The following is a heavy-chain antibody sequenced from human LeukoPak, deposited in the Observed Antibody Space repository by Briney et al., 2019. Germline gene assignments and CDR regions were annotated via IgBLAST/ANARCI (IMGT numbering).Heavy chain of an antibody. CDR1: GGSISSRSCC. V-gene: IGHV4-39*07. D-gene: IGHD3-10*01. J-gene: IGHJ5*02. Sequence: SETLSLTCTVSGGSISSRSCCWGWIRQPPGKGLEWIGTIYYSGSTYYNPSLKSRVTISVDTSKNQFSLKLSSVTAADTAVYFCARGDMMLRGVIDEIDPWGQGTLITVSS. CDR3: ARGDMMLRGVIDEIDP. CDR2: IYYSGST.